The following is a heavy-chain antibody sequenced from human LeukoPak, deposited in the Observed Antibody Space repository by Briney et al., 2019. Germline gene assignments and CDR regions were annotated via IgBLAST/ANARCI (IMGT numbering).Heavy chain of an antibody. CDR2: INSDGSST. CDR1: GFTFSSYW. D-gene: IGHD2-2*01. V-gene: IGHV3-74*01. Sequence: GGSLRLSCAASGFTFSSYWMHWVRQAPGKGLVWVSRINSDGSSTSYADSVKGRFTISRDDAKNTLYLQMNSLRAEDTAVYYCAKAGGYCSSTSCPPYYYYMDVWGTGITVTVSS. J-gene: IGHJ6*03. CDR3: AKAGGYCSSTSCPPYYYYMDV.